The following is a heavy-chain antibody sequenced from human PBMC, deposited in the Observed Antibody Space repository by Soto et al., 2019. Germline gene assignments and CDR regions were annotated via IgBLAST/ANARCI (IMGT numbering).Heavy chain of an antibody. CDR2: IYNTGNT. CDR1: GGSISSGGYS. D-gene: IGHD2-21*01. CDR3: ARGAPSYCGGDCYFDL. V-gene: IGHV4-31*03. Sequence: QVQLQESGPGLVKPSQTLSLTCTVSGGSISSGGYSWSWIRQHPGTGLEWIGYIYNTGNTYYNPSLKSRVTISVDVSKGQFSLKLSSVTAADTAVYYCARGAPSYCGGDCYFDLWGRGTLVTVSS. J-gene: IGHJ2*01.